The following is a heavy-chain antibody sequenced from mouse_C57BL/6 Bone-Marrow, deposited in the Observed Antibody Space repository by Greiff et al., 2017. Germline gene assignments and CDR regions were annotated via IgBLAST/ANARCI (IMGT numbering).Heavy chain of an antibody. CDR1: GFTFSSYA. J-gene: IGHJ2*01. CDR3: ARDGNPFDY. D-gene: IGHD2-1*01. Sequence: EVQLVESGGGLVKPGGSLKLSCAASGFTFSSYAMSWVRQTPEKRLEWVATISDGGSYTYYPDNVKGRFTISRDTAKNNLYLQMSHLKSEDTAMYYCARDGNPFDYWGQGTTLTVSS. V-gene: IGHV5-4*01. CDR2: ISDGGSYT.